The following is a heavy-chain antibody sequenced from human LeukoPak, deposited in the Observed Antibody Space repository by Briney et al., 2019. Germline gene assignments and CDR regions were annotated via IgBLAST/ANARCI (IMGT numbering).Heavy chain of an antibody. D-gene: IGHD6-19*01. V-gene: IGHV3-21*01. CDR1: GFTFGSYS. CDR2: ISSSSSYI. Sequence: GGSLRLSCAASGFTFGSYSMNWVRQAPGKGLEWVSSISSSSSYIYYADSVKGRFTISRDKSKNTLYLQMNSLRAEDTAVYYCARVGSSGGSVVYYYYMDVWGKGTTVTVSS. CDR3: ARVGSSGGSVVYYYYMDV. J-gene: IGHJ6*03.